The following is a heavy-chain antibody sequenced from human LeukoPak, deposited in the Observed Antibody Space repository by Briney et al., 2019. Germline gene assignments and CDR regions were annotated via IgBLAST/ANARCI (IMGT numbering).Heavy chain of an antibody. CDR1: GGSISSGGYY. Sequence: SETLSLTCTVSGGSISSGGYYWSWICQHPGKGLEWIGYIYYSGSTYYNPSLKSRVTISVDTSKSQFSLKLSSVTAADTAVYYCARAFSGSYYSFFDYWGQGTLVTVSS. CDR2: IYYSGST. CDR3: ARAFSGSYYSFFDY. J-gene: IGHJ4*02. D-gene: IGHD1-26*01. V-gene: IGHV4-31*03.